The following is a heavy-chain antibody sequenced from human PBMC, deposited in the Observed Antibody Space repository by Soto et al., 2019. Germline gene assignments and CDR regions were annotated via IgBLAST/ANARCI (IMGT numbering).Heavy chain of an antibody. Sequence: EVQLVQSGAEVKKPGESLKISCKGSGYSFTSYWIGWVRQMPGKGLEWMGIIYPGDSDTRYSPSFQGQVTISADKSIXXAYLQWSSLKASDTAMYYCARQYYYGSGSRRAFDIWGQGTMVTVSS. CDR3: ARQYYYGSGSRRAFDI. V-gene: IGHV5-51*01. CDR1: GYSFTSYW. J-gene: IGHJ3*02. D-gene: IGHD3-10*01. CDR2: IYPGDSDT.